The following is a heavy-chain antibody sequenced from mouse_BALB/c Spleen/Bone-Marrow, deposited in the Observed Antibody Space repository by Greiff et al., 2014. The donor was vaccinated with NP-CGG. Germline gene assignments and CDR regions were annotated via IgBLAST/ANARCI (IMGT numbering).Heavy chain of an antibody. CDR2: IYPGNNDA. CDR1: GCTFTNYW. J-gene: IGHJ3*01. CDR3: ARNWDWVFAY. D-gene: IGHD4-1*01. Sequence: SGTVLARPGASLRMSCKASGCTFTNYWINWIKQRPGQGLEWIGAIYPGNNDAKYTQKFKAKAKLTAVTSTSTADMELSSLTNEDSAVYYCARNWDWVFAYWGQGTLVTVSA. V-gene: IGHV1-5*01.